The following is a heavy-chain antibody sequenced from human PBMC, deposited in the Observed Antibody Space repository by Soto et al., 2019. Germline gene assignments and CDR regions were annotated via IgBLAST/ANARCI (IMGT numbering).Heavy chain of an antibody. CDR2: FNHRGSP. D-gene: IGHD3-3*01. Sequence: QVHLQQWGPGLLKPSETLSLTCGVSGSLPVGSLSTYFWTRIRQPPGKGLECMGEFNHRGSPNYSPSLKSRVTMSFDTSKNQFSLNLTSVTAADTAVYYCARARFSQWSQDYYGLDVWGQGTTVAVSS. CDR1: GSLPVGSLSTYF. CDR3: ARARFSQWSQDYYGLDV. J-gene: IGHJ6*02. V-gene: IGHV4-34*01.